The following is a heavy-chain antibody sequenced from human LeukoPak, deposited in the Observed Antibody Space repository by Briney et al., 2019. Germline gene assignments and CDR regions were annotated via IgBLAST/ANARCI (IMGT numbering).Heavy chain of an antibody. CDR1: GYTFTSYD. Sequence: ASVKVSCKASGYTFTSYDINWVRQATGQGLEWMGWMNPNSGNTGYAQKFQGRVTMTRNTSISTAYMELSSLRSEDTTVYYCARASSTRSWFDPWGQGTLVTVSS. CDR3: ARASSTRSWFDP. V-gene: IGHV1-8*01. D-gene: IGHD2-2*01. J-gene: IGHJ5*02. CDR2: MNPNSGNT.